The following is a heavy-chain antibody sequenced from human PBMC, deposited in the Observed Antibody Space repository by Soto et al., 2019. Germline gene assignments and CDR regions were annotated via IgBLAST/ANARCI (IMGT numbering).Heavy chain of an antibody. J-gene: IGHJ4*02. D-gene: IGHD6-19*01. V-gene: IGHV3-21*01. Sequence: EVQLVESGGGLVKPGGSLRLSCAASGFTFSSYSMNWVRQAPGKGLEWVSSISSSSSYIYYADSVKGRFTISRDNAKNSLYLQMNSLRAEETAVYYWARGSGYSSGWHAYWGQGTLVTVSS. CDR3: ARGSGYSSGWHAY. CDR2: ISSSSSYI. CDR1: GFTFSSYS.